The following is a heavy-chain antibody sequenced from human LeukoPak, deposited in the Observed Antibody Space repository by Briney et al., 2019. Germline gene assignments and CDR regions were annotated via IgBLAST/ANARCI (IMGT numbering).Heavy chain of an antibody. V-gene: IGHV4-59*08. J-gene: IGHJ4*02. CDR2: IYYSGST. CDR1: GGSISSYY. D-gene: IGHD3-10*01. Sequence: SETLSLTCTVSGGSISSYYWSWIRQPPGKGLEWIGYIYYSGSTNYNPSLKSRVTISVDTSKNQFSLKLSSVTAADTAVYYCARTEYGSGSYIPFDYWGQGPLVTVSS. CDR3: ARTEYGSGSYIPFDY.